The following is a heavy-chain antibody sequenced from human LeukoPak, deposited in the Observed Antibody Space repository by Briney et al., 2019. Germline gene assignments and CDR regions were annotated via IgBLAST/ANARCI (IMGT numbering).Heavy chain of an antibody. J-gene: IGHJ6*04. CDR2: IKQDGSEK. Sequence: GGSLRLSCAASGFTFSSYWMNWVRQAPGKGLEWVANIKQDGSEKYYVDSVKGRFTISRDNAKNSLYLQMNSLRAEDTAVYYCARHRYCSGGSCYSDYYYYYGMDVWGKGTTVTVSS. CDR1: GFTFSSYW. CDR3: ARHRYCSGGSCYSDYYYYYGMDV. V-gene: IGHV3-7*03. D-gene: IGHD2-15*01.